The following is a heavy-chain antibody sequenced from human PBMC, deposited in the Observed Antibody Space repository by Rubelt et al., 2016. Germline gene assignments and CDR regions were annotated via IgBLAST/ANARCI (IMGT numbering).Heavy chain of an antibody. D-gene: IGHD6-19*01. J-gene: IGHJ4*02. V-gene: IGHV3-11*05. Sequence: QVQLVESGGGLVKPGGSLRLSCAGSGFTFSDYYMSWIRQAPGKGLEWISYISASSRYTSYADTVKGRFTSSRCNAKKTLYLQMNSLRAEDTAVYYCARVGAVADDWGQGTLVTVSS. CDR3: ARVGAVADD. CDR1: GFTFSDYY. CDR2: ISASSRYT.